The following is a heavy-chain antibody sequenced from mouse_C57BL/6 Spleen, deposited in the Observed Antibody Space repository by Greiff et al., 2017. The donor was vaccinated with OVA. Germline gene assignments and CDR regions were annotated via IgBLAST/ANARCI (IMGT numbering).Heavy chain of an antibody. J-gene: IGHJ1*03. CDR1: GYTFTSYW. D-gene: IGHD2-5*01. Sequence: EVQLQQSGTVLARPGASVKMSCKTSGYTFTSYWMHWVKQRPGQGLEWIGAIYPGNSDTSYNQKFKGKAKLTAVTSASTAYMELSSLTNEDSAVYDCTRKRGSNYWDWYFDVWGTGTTVTVSS. CDR2: IYPGNSDT. CDR3: TRKRGSNYWDWYFDV. V-gene: IGHV1-5*01.